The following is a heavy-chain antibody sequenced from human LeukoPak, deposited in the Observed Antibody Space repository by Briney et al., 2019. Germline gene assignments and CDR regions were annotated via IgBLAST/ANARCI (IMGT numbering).Heavy chain of an antibody. Sequence: PGGSLRLSCAASGFTFDDYAMHWVRQAPGKGLEWVSGISWNSGSIGYADSVKGRFTISRDNAKNSLYLQMNSLRAEDTALYYCAKDNFPSHSSIAARGGFDPWGQGTLVTVSS. CDR2: ISWNSGSI. V-gene: IGHV3-9*01. CDR1: GFTFDDYA. CDR3: AKDNFPSHSSIAARGGFDP. D-gene: IGHD6-6*01. J-gene: IGHJ5*02.